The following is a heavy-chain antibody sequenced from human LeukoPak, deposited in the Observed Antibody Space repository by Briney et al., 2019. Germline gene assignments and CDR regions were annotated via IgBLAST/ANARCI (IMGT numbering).Heavy chain of an antibody. V-gene: IGHV4-34*01. J-gene: IGHJ4*02. CDR1: GGSFSGYY. CDR3: VRGAFGGSYFY. D-gene: IGHD1-26*01. CDR2: INHSGST. Sequence: SETLSLTCAVYGGSFSGYYWSWIRQPPGKGLEWIGEINHSGSTNYNPSLKSRVTISVDTSKNQFSLKLSSVTAADTAVYYCVRGAFGGSYFYWGQGTLVTVSS.